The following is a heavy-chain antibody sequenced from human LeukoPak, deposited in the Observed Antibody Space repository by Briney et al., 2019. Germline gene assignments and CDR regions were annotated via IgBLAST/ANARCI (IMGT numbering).Heavy chain of an antibody. CDR2: IRGSGGIT. J-gene: IGHJ4*02. CDR1: GFTLSSFA. Sequence: PGGSLRLSCAASGFTLSSFAMSWVRQAPGKGLEWVSAIRGSGGITHYADSVKGRFAISRDDSKNTVYLQMNSLRDEDPVVYYCATLSYDYYVSSGLQINWGQGTLVTVSS. CDR3: ATLSYDYYVSSGLQIN. V-gene: IGHV3-23*01. D-gene: IGHD3-22*01.